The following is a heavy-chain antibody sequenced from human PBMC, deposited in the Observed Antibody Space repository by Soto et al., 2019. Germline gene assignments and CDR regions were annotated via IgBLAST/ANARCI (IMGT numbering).Heavy chain of an antibody. D-gene: IGHD5-18*01. Sequence: TPSPTFRVSGCSINSGGYYWNWVRPPAGKGLEWIGYISNSGNTYYTTFLKSRVTISLDTSKNQFSLKLGPVTAADTAVYYCARGGGYSYGWYYFDCWGQGTLVTVSS. J-gene: IGHJ4*02. CDR3: ARGGGYSYGWYYFDC. CDR1: GCSINSGGYY. CDR2: ISNSGNT. V-gene: IGHV4-31*03.